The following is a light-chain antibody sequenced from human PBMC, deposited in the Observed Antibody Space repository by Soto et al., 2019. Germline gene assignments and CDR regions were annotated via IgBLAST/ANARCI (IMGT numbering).Light chain of an antibody. CDR2: GAS. CDR1: QSVSSSY. CDR3: QQYDSSWT. V-gene: IGKV3-20*01. J-gene: IGKJ1*01. Sequence: EIVLTQSPGTLSLSPGERATISCRASQSVSSSYVAWYQQKPGQAPRLLIYGASSRATGIPDRFSGSGSGTDFTLTISRLEPEDFAVYYCQQYDSSWTFGQGTKVDIK.